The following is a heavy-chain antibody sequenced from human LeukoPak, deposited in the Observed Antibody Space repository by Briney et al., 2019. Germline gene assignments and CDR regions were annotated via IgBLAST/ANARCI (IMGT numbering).Heavy chain of an antibody. Sequence: GGSLRLSCAASRFTFCSYEMNWVRQAPGKGLEWVSYISSNGVSTFYADSLKGRFTISRDNAKNLLYLQMNSLRVDDTATYYCARGASRSYWYFDLWGRGTLVTVSS. CDR1: RFTFCSYE. CDR3: ARGASRSYWYFDL. J-gene: IGHJ2*01. V-gene: IGHV3-48*03. CDR2: ISSNGVST. D-gene: IGHD2-2*01.